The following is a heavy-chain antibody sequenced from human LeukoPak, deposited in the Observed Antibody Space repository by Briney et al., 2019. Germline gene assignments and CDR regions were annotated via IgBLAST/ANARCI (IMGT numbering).Heavy chain of an antibody. J-gene: IGHJ3*02. CDR1: GFTFSDYY. D-gene: IGHD3-16*01. CDR3: ARDQRFSMMLSEGTDI. CDR2: ISSSGSTI. Sequence: GGSLRLSCAASGFTFSDYYMSWIRQAPGKGLEWVSYISSSGSTIYYADSVKGRFTISRDNAKNSLYLQMNSLRAEDTAVYYCARDQRFSMMLSEGTDIWGQGTMVTVSS. V-gene: IGHV3-11*04.